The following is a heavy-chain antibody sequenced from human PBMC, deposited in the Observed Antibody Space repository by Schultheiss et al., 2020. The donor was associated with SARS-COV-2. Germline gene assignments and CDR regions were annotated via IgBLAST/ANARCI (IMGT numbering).Heavy chain of an antibody. J-gene: IGHJ5*02. CDR3: ARGGYCSSTSCYTDFDP. D-gene: IGHD2-2*02. V-gene: IGHV3-11*05. CDR2: ISSSSSYT. CDR1: GFTVSSNY. Sequence: GGSLRLSCAASGFTVSSNYMSWIRQAPGKGLEWVSYISSSSSYTNYADSVKGRFTISRDNAKNSLYLQMNSLRAEDTAVYYCARGGYCSSTSCYTDFDPWGQGTLVTVSS.